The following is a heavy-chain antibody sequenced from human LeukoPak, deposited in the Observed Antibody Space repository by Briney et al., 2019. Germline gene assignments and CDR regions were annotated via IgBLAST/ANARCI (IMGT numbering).Heavy chain of an antibody. CDR3: AREVLSDYGTRIPRGGYQTLKNRARPPLDSNREFDY. CDR2: VSLAGQT. V-gene: IGHV4-4*02. Sequence: PSETLSLTCDVSGGSISNTNWWSWVRQPPGQGLEWIGEVSLAGQTNYNPSLNGRVTMSLDESSNQLSLKLTSVTAADTAVYYYAREVLSDYGTRIPRGGYQTLKNRARPPLDSNREFDYWGQGTLVTVSS. D-gene: IGHD4-17*01. J-gene: IGHJ4*02. CDR1: GGSISNTNW.